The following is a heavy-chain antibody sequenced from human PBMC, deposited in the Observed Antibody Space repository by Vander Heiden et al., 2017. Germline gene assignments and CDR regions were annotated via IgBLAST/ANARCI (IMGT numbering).Heavy chain of an antibody. CDR3: AKQLWDGDV. CDR2: ISDSGGNT. Sequence: VQLLESGGGLVQTGGSLRLSCAASGFTFSTYAMGWVRQAPGKGLEWVSTISDSGGNTHYADSVKGRFTISRDNSKNTLYLQMNSLRAEDTAVYYCAKQLWDGDVWGQGTTVTVSS. CDR1: GFTFSTYA. V-gene: IGHV3-23*01. D-gene: IGHD1-1*01. J-gene: IGHJ6*02.